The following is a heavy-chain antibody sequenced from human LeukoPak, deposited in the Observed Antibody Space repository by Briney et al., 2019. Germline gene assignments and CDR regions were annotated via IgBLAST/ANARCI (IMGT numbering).Heavy chain of an antibody. CDR1: GSTFDDYA. CDR3: AKSTLPLVVVIAIDY. Sequence: GRSLRLSCAASGSTFDDYAMYWVHQAPGKGLEWVSLISWDGGSTYYADSVKGRFTISRDNSNHSLYLQMNSLRAEDTALYYCAKSTLPLVVVIAIDYWGQGTLVTVSS. CDR2: ISWDGGST. D-gene: IGHD2-21*01. V-gene: IGHV3-43D*03. J-gene: IGHJ4*02.